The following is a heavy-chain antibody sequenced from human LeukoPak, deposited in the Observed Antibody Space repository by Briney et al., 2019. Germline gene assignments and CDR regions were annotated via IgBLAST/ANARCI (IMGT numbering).Heavy chain of an antibody. V-gene: IGHV3-48*03. Sequence: PGGSLRLSCAASGFTFSSYAMNWVRQAPGKGLEWVSYITNNGTTIYYADSVKGLFTISRDNAENSLYLQMNSLRAEDTAIYYCARDQWLAYYYHGMDVWGQGTTVTVSS. D-gene: IGHD6-19*01. CDR1: GFTFSSYA. CDR2: ITNNGTTI. J-gene: IGHJ6*02. CDR3: ARDQWLAYYYHGMDV.